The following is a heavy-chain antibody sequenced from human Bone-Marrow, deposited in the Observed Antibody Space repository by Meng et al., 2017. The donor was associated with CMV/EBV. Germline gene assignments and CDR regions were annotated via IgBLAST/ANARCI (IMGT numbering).Heavy chain of an antibody. Sequence: ESLKISCTVSGGSISSYYWSWIRQPPGKGLEWIGYIYYSGSTNYNPSLKSRVTISVDTSKNQFSLKLSSVTAADTAVYYCARGNSSPWYYYYGMDVWGQGTTVTVSS. V-gene: IGHV4-59*01. CDR2: IYYSGST. CDR3: ARGNSSPWYYYYGMDV. CDR1: GGSISSYY. D-gene: IGHD6-13*01. J-gene: IGHJ6*02.